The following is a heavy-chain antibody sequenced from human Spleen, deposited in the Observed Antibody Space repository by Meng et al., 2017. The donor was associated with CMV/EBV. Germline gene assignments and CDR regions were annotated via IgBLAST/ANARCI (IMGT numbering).Heavy chain of an antibody. CDR1: GYTFTGYY. V-gene: IGHV1-2*02. J-gene: IGHJ4*02. Sequence: ASVKVSCKASGYTFTGYYMHWVRQAPGQGLEWMGWINPNSGGTNYAQKFQGRVTMTRDTSTSTVYMELSSLRSEDTAVYYCARAGGYSIGNWYKYWGQGTLVTVSS. CDR3: ARAGGYSIGNWYKY. D-gene: IGHD3-10*01. CDR2: INPNSGGT.